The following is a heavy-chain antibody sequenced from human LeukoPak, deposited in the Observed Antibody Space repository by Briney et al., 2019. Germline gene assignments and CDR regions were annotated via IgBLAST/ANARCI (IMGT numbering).Heavy chain of an antibody. CDR2: IYPGDSDT. Sequence: GEPLKISCKGTGYSFTSYWIGWVRQMPGKGLEWMGIIYPGDSDTRYSPSFQGQVTISADKSISTAYLQWSSLKASDTAMYYCARSSDKYDFWSGYYDGYYFDYWGQGTLVTVSS. CDR3: ARSSDKYDFWSGYYDGYYFDY. CDR1: GYSFTSYW. D-gene: IGHD3-3*01. J-gene: IGHJ4*02. V-gene: IGHV5-51*01.